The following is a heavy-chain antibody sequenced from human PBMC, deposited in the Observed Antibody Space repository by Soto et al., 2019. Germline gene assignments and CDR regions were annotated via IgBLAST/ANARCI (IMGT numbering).Heavy chain of an antibody. Sequence: QVQLVESGGGVVQPGRSLRLSCAASGFTFSNYPMHWVRQAPGKGLEGVVVISYDGSNKYYADSVKGRFTISRDNSKNTLYLHMNSLRTEDTAVYYCARALRAYCGGDCADAFDIWGQGTMVTVSS. V-gene: IGHV3-30-3*01. J-gene: IGHJ3*02. CDR3: ARALRAYCGGDCADAFDI. D-gene: IGHD2-21*02. CDR1: GFTFSNYP. CDR2: ISYDGSNK.